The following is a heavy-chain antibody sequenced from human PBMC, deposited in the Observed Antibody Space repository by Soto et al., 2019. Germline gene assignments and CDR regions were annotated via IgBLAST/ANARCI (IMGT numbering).Heavy chain of an antibody. CDR3: ARRRDGSQVWFDH. V-gene: IGHV4-39*01. CDR2: IYYSGST. Sequence: XETLSLTCTVAGCSISSSSYYWGWIRQPPGKGLEWIGSIYYSGSTYYNPSLKSRVTISVDTSKNQFSLKLSSVTAADTAVYYCARRRDGSQVWFDHWGQGTLVTVSS. CDR1: GCSISSSSYY. J-gene: IGHJ5*02. D-gene: IGHD5-12*01.